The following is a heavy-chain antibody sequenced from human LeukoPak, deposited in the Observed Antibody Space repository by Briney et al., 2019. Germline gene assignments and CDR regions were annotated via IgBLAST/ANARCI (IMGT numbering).Heavy chain of an antibody. CDR2: INPNSGGT. J-gene: IGHJ4*02. CDR1: GYTFTSYA. V-gene: IGHV1-2*04. Sequence: ASVKVSCKASGYTFTSYAMHWVRQAPGQGLEWMGWINPNSGGTNYAQKFQGWVTMTRDTSISTAYMELSRLRSDDTAVYYCARAIRYSSYYFDYWGQGTLVTVSS. CDR3: ARAIRYSSYYFDY. D-gene: IGHD6-13*01.